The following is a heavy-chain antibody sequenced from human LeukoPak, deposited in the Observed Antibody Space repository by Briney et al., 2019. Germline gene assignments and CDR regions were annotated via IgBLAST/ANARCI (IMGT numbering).Heavy chain of an antibody. V-gene: IGHV4-4*09. CDR1: GGSISSYY. Sequence: SETLSLTCTVSGGSISSYYWSWIRQPPGKGLEWIGYIYTSGSTNYNPSLKSRVTISVDTSKNQFSLKLSSVTAADTAVYYCARVLVSFPYGSGWYFFDYWGQGTLVTVSS. CDR2: IYTSGST. J-gene: IGHJ4*02. CDR3: ARVLVSFPYGSGWYFFDY. D-gene: IGHD6-19*01.